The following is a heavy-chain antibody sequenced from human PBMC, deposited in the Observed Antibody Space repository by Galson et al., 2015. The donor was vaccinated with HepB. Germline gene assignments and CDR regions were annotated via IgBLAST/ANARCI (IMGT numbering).Heavy chain of an antibody. V-gene: IGHV3-33*01. D-gene: IGHD7-27*01. Sequence: SKQYYADSVKGRFTISRDNSGNTLYMQMNSLRVEDTAVYYCARYQGDWGAFDIWGQGTMVTVSS. CDR2: SKQ. J-gene: IGHJ3*02. CDR3: ARYQGDWGAFDI.